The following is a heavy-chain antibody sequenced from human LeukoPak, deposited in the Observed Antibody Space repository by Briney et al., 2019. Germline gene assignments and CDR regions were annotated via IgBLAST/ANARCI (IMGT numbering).Heavy chain of an antibody. J-gene: IGHJ4*02. CDR2: MNPNSGNT. Sequence: ASVKVSCKASGYTFTSYDINWVRQATGQGLEWMGWMNPNSGNTGYAQKFQGRGTITRNTSISTAYMELSSLRSEDTAVYYCARVLLDTAMAQGYYFDYWGQGTLVTVSS. D-gene: IGHD5-18*01. CDR1: GYTFTSYD. V-gene: IGHV1-8*03. CDR3: ARVLLDTAMAQGYYFDY.